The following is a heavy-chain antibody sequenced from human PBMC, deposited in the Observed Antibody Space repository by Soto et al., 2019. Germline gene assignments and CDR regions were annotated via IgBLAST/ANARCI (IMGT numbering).Heavy chain of an antibody. V-gene: IGHV1-69*13. CDR2: IIPIFGTA. D-gene: IGHD3-22*01. J-gene: IGHJ3*02. CDR1: GGTFSSYA. Sequence: ASVKVSCKASGGTFSSYAISWVRQAPGQGLEWMGGIIPIFGTANYAQKFQGRVTITADESTSTAYMELSSLRSEDTAVYYCATKYYYDSSGYSYDAFDIWGQGXMVTVSS. CDR3: ATKYYYDSSGYSYDAFDI.